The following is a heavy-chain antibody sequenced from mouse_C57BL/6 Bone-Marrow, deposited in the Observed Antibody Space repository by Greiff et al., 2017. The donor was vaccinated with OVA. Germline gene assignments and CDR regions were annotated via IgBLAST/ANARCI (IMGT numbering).Heavy chain of an antibody. CDR1: GFSLSTFGMG. Sequence: QVTLKVSGPGILQPSQTLSLTCSFSGFSLSTFGMGVGWIRQPSGKGLEWLAHIWWDDDKYYNPALKSRLTISKDTSNNQVFLKIPNVDPADTATYYCARIRLPVPDYWGQGTTLTVSS. J-gene: IGHJ2*01. V-gene: IGHV8-8*01. CDR3: ARIRLPVPDY. CDR2: IWWDDDK.